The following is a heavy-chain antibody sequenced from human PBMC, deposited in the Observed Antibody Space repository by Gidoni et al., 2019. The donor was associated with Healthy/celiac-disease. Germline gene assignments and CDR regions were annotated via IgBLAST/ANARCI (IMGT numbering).Heavy chain of an antibody. J-gene: IGHJ5*02. Sequence: QVQLQESGQGLVKPSETLSLTCTVSGGSISSYYWSWLRQPPGKGLEWIGYIYYSGSTNYNPSLKSRVTISVDTSKNQFSLKLSSVTAADTAVYYCARGNRLLWFGEPFDPWGQGTLVTVSS. CDR3: ARGNRLLWFGEPFDP. V-gene: IGHV4-59*01. D-gene: IGHD3-10*01. CDR2: IYYSGST. CDR1: GGSISSYY.